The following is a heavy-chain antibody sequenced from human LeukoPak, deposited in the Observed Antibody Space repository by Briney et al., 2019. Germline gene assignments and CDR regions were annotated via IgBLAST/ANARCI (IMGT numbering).Heavy chain of an antibody. J-gene: IGHJ4*02. CDR2: IYYSGST. Sequence: SETLSLTCTVSGGSIISSSYYWRWIRQPPGKGLEWIGSIYYSGSTYYNPSLKSRVTISVDTSKNQFSLKLSSVTAADTAVYYCARHWEDGYNGDYLDYWGQGTLVTVSS. CDR3: ARHWEDGYNGDYLDY. D-gene: IGHD5-24*01. V-gene: IGHV4-39*01. CDR1: GGSIISSSYY.